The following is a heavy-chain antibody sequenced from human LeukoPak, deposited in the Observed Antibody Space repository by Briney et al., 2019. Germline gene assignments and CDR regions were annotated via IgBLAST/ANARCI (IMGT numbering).Heavy chain of an antibody. CDR2: FSYSGSDK. CDR1: GFTLSSHA. D-gene: IGHD6-6*01. CDR3: ARAARPVTSYFSYFGKPNYQYYHDMDV. J-gene: IGHJ6*02. V-gene: IGHV3-30*09. Sequence: PGKSLRLSCAASGFTLSSHAVRWVRQAPGKGLEWLALFSYSGSDKYYADPVKGRFAISRDNSENTLYLQMNSLRPEDTAVYYCARAARPVTSYFSYFGKPNYQYYHDMDVWGLGTTVTVSS.